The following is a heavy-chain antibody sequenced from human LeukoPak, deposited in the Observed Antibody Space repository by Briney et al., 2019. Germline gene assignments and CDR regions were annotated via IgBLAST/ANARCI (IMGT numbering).Heavy chain of an antibody. V-gene: IGHV1-2*02. CDR3: ARVKPGGGDCSDY. CDR2: INPNSGGT. J-gene: IGHJ4*02. Sequence: ASVKVSCKASGYTFTGYYMHWVRQAPGQGLEWMGWINPNSGGTNYAQKFQGRVTITRNTSISTAYMELSSLRSEDTAVYYCARVKPGGGDCSDYWGQGTLVTVSS. CDR1: GYTFTGYY. D-gene: IGHD2-21*02.